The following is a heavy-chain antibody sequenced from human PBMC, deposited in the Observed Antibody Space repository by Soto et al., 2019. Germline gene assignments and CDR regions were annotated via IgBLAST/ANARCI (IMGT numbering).Heavy chain of an antibody. Sequence: ELQLVESGGGLVQPGGSLRLSCTASGFTFTNYWMHWVRQAPGKGLVWVSRVSINATTTSYADSVKGRFSISRDNAKTTLYLQMKNLRVEDTAIYYCARTPKYCTSTNCYVMAFDSWGQGALVTVSS. V-gene: IGHV3-74*01. CDR1: GFTFTNYW. CDR3: ARTPKYCTSTNCYVMAFDS. D-gene: IGHD2-2*01. J-gene: IGHJ4*02. CDR2: VSINATTT.